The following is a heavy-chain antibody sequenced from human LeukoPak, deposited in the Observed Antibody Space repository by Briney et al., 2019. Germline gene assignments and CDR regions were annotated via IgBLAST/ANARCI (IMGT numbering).Heavy chain of an antibody. V-gene: IGHV3-64*02. CDR2: ISTNGGDT. CDR1: GFTFSNYA. Sequence: PGGSLRLSCAASGFTFSNYAMHWVRQAPGRGLEYVSAISTNGGDTYYADSVRGRFTISRDNSKNTLYLQMGSLRAEDMAVYYCASAITGETTTYYYYMDVWGKGTTVTVSS. D-gene: IGHD1-20*01. CDR3: ASAITGETTTYYYYMDV. J-gene: IGHJ6*03.